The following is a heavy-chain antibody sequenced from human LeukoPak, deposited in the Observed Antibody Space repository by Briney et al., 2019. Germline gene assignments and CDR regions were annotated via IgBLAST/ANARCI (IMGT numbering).Heavy chain of an antibody. J-gene: IGHJ4*02. CDR1: GYTLIELS. CDR2: FDPEDGET. Sequence: ASVKVSCKVSGYTLIELSMHWVRQAPGKGLEWMGGFDPEDGETIYAQKFQGRVTMTEDTSTDTAYLELSSLRSEDTAVYYCATDTTWDKRALDYWAREPWSPSPQ. CDR3: ATDTTWDKRALDY. D-gene: IGHD1-1*01. V-gene: IGHV1-24*01.